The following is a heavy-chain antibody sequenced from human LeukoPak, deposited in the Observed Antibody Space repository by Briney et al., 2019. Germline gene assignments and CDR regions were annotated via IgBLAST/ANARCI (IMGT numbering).Heavy chain of an antibody. V-gene: IGHV4-59*01. CDR2: IYYSGTT. Sequence: KPSETLSLTCTVSGDSISSYYWSWIRQPPGKGLEWIGYIYYSGTTNYNPSLKSRVTISVDTSKNQFSLKLSSVTAADTAVYYCARDSGARFDYWGQGTLVTVSS. J-gene: IGHJ4*02. CDR1: GDSISSYY. D-gene: IGHD4-17*01. CDR3: ARDSGARFDY.